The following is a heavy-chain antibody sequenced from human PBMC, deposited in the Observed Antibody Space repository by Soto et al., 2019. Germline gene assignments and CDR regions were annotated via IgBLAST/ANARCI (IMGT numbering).Heavy chain of an antibody. D-gene: IGHD5-12*01. CDR2: INHSGST. Sequence: SETLSLTCAVYGVSFSGYYWSWIRQPPGKGLEWIGEINHSGSTNYNPSLKSRVTISVDTSKNQFSLKLSSVTAADTAVYYCARAYSGYDRGFLDYWGQGTLVTVSS. CDR3: ARAYSGYDRGFLDY. J-gene: IGHJ4*02. V-gene: IGHV4-34*01. CDR1: GVSFSGYY.